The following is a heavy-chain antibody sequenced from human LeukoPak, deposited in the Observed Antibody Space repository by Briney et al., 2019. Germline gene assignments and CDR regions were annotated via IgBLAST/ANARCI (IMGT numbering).Heavy chain of an antibody. CDR1: GFTFSSYA. CDR3: AKMPVSYSSGWSNFGY. J-gene: IGHJ4*02. CDR2: ISGSGGSA. D-gene: IGHD6-19*01. Sequence: GGSLRLSCAASGFTFSSYAMSWVRQAPGRGLEWVSGISGSGGSAYYADSVKGRFTISRDNSRNTLYLQMNSLRAEDTALYYCAKMPVSYSSGWSNFGYWGQGTLVTVSS. V-gene: IGHV3-23*01.